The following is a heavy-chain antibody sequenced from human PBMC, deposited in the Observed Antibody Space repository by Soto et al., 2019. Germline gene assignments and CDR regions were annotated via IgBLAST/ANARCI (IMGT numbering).Heavy chain of an antibody. J-gene: IGHJ4*02. CDR2: IYWDDDK. CDR1: GFSLSTSGVG. V-gene: IGHV2-5*02. Sequence: QITLKESGPTLVKPTQTLTLTCTFSGFSLSTSGVGVGWIRQPPGKALEWLALIYWDDDKRYSPSLKSTLTITKDTSKTQVVLTLANMDPVHTATYYCTHRRFPRGLDYWGQGTRVTVSS. D-gene: IGHD3-10*01. CDR3: THRRFPRGLDY.